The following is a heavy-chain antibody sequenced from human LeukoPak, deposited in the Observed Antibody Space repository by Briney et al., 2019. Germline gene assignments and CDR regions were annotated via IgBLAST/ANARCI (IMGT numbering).Heavy chain of an antibody. V-gene: IGHV4-30-4*01. Sequence: SETLSLTCTVSGGSISPDHYYWTWIRQPPGKGLEWIGYIKYSGSTYYNPALKTRIAISVDTSKNQFSLNLTSVTAADTAVYYCVRQPYYADTSGWFDPWGQGTLVTVSS. CDR1: GGSISPDHYY. CDR2: IKYSGST. CDR3: VRQPYYADTSGWFDP. D-gene: IGHD3-22*01. J-gene: IGHJ5*02.